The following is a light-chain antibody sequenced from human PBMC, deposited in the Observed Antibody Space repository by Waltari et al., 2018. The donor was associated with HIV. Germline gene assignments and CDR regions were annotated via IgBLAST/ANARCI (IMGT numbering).Light chain of an antibody. Sequence: DMVMTQTPLSLPVSPGKPASISCRSSQSLLHSNGYNYLDWYLQKPGQSPQLLIYLGSNRASGVPDRFSGSGSGTDFTLKISRVEAEDVGVYYCMQALQTPRTFGQGTKVEIK. CDR3: MQALQTPRT. J-gene: IGKJ1*01. CDR2: LGS. V-gene: IGKV2-28*01. CDR1: QSLLHSNGYNY.